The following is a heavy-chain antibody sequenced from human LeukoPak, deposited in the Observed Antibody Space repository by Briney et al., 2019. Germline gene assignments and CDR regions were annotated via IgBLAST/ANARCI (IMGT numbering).Heavy chain of an antibody. Sequence: GGSLRLSCAASGLTFSSYAMSWVRQAPGKGLEWVSAISGSGGSTYYADSVKGRFTISRDNSKNTLYLQMNSLRAEDTAVYYCAKDRNRYCSSTSCYRAFFDYWGQGTLVTVSS. D-gene: IGHD2-2*01. CDR2: ISGSGGST. V-gene: IGHV3-23*01. CDR1: GLTFSSYA. J-gene: IGHJ4*02. CDR3: AKDRNRYCSSTSCYRAFFDY.